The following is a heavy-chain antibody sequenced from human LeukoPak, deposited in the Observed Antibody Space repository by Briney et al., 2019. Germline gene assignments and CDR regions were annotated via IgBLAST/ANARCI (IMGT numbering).Heavy chain of an antibody. V-gene: IGHV4-38-2*02. CDR1: GYPISSGYF. Sequence: SETLSLTCIVSGYPISSGYFWGWIRQPPGKGLEWIGSICNGRTTYYNPSLKGRVTMSIDTSKNQFSLKLTSVTAADTAVYYCARHFSEDGYNAAPFQHWGQGTLVTVSS. D-gene: IGHD5-24*01. J-gene: IGHJ1*01. CDR2: ICNGRTT. CDR3: ARHFSEDGYNAAPFQH.